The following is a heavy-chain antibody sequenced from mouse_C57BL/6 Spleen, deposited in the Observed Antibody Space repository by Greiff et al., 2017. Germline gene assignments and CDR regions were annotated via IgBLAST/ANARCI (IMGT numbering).Heavy chain of an antibody. J-gene: IGHJ3*01. CDR3: ARDHYGSSYRGWFAY. V-gene: IGHV1-69*01. D-gene: IGHD1-1*01. Sequence: VQLQQPGAELVMPGASVKLSCKASGYTFTSYWMHWVKQRPGQGLEWIGEIDPSDSYTNYNQKFKGKSTLTVDKSSSTAYMQLSSLTSEDSAVYYCARDHYGSSYRGWFAYWGQGTLVTVSA. CDR2: IDPSDSYT. CDR1: GYTFTSYW.